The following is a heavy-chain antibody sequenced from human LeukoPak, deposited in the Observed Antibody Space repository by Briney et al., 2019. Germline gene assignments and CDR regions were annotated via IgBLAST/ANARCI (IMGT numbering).Heavy chain of an antibody. CDR1: GYTFTSYD. J-gene: IGHJ4*02. Sequence: GASVKVSCKASGYTFTSYDINWVRQATGQGLEWMGWMNPNSGNTGYAQKFQGRVTMTRNTSISTAYMELSSLRSEDTAVYYCARGRSITIFGVVSWTRALRRSQGDYWGQGTLVTVSS. CDR2: MNPNSGNT. CDR3: ARGRSITIFGVVSWTRALRRSQGDY. D-gene: IGHD3-3*01. V-gene: IGHV1-8*01.